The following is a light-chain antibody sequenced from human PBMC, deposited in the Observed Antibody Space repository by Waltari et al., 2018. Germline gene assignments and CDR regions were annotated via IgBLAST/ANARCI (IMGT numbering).Light chain of an antibody. CDR3: SSYTSSSTYV. J-gene: IGLJ1*01. CDR1: SRAVGGYDY. V-gene: IGLV2-14*01. CDR2: EVS. Sequence: QSALTQPASVSGSPGQSITLSCTGTSRAVGGYDYVSWYQQHPGKAPKLMIFEVSNRPSGVSNRFSGSKSGNTASLTISRLQAEDEADYYCSSYTSSSTYVFGTGTKITVL.